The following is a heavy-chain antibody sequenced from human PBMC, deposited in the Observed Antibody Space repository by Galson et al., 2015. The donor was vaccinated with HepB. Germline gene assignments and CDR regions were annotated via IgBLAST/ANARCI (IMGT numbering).Heavy chain of an antibody. D-gene: IGHD2-15*01. Sequence: SVKVSCKASGGTFSSYAISWVRQAPGQGLEWMGRIIPILGIANYAQKFQGRVTITADKSTSTAYMELSSLRSEDTAVYYCAREGVNCSGGSCYPRAYYYYGMDVWGQGTTVTVSS. J-gene: IGHJ6*02. CDR2: IIPILGIA. CDR1: GGTFSSYA. V-gene: IGHV1-69*04. CDR3: AREGVNCSGGSCYPRAYYYYGMDV.